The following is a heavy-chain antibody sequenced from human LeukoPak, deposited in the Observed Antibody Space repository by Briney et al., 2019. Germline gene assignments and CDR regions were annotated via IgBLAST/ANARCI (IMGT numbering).Heavy chain of an antibody. J-gene: IGHJ5*02. CDR2: IYYSGST. Sequence: SETLSLTCTVSGGSISSSSYYWGWIRQPPGKGLEWIGSIYYSGSTYYNPSLKSRVTISVDTSKNQFSLKLSSVTAAGTAVYYCARVGGTAMAYNWFDPWGQGTLVTVSS. D-gene: IGHD5-18*01. V-gene: IGHV4-39*07. CDR1: GGSISSSSYY. CDR3: ARVGGTAMAYNWFDP.